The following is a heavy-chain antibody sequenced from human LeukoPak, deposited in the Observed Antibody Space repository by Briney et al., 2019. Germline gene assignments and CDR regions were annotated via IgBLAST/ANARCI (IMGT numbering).Heavy chain of an antibody. J-gene: IGHJ4*02. CDR3: ARDQLGKSLMKGYLYGSGSYYFY. D-gene: IGHD3-10*01. V-gene: IGHV3-21*01. CDR2: ISSSSSYI. Sequence: TGGSLRLSCAASGFTFSSYSMNWVRQAPGKGLEWVSSISSSSSYIYYADSVKGRFTISRDNAKNSLYLQMNSLRAEDTAVYYCARDQLGKSLMKGYLYGSGSYYFYWGQGTLVTVSS. CDR1: GFTFSSYS.